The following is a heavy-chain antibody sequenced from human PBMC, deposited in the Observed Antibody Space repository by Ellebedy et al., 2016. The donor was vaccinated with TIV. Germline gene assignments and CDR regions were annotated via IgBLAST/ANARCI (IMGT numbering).Heavy chain of an antibody. CDR3: AKDGREQWLVTTKTPYYFDY. Sequence: SLKISXAASGFTFDDYAMHWVRQAPGKGLEWVSGISWNSGSIGYADSVKGRFTISRDNSKNTLYLQMNSLRAEDTAVYYCAKDGREQWLVTTKTPYYFDYWGQGTLVTVSS. J-gene: IGHJ4*02. D-gene: IGHD6-19*01. CDR1: GFTFDDYA. CDR2: ISWNSGSI. V-gene: IGHV3-9*01.